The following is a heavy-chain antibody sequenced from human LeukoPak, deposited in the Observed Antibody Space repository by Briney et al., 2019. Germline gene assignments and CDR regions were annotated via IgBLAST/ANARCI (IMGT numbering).Heavy chain of an antibody. J-gene: IGHJ4*02. CDR2: INHSGST. CDR1: GGSFSGYY. CDR3: ARGDCYDSSGYYVDY. Sequence: SETLSLTCAVYGGSFSGYYWSWIRQPPGKGLEWIGEINHSGSTNYNPSLKSRVTISVDTSKNQFSLKLSSVTAADTAVYYCARGDCYDSSGYYVDYWGQGTLVTVSS. D-gene: IGHD3-22*01. V-gene: IGHV4-34*01.